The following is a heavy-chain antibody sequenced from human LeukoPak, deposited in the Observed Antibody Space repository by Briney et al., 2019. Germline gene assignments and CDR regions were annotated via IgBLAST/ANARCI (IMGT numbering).Heavy chain of an antibody. CDR2: INHSGST. CDR3: ARDCRDGYNLGFQDYYGMDV. CDR1: GGSFSGYY. D-gene: IGHD5-24*01. V-gene: IGHV4-34*01. J-gene: IGHJ6*02. Sequence: SETLSLTCAVYGGSFSGYYWSWIRQPPGKGLEWIGEINHSGSTNYNPSLKSRVTISVDTSKNQFSLKLSSVTAADTAVYYCARDCRDGYNLGFQDYYGMDVWGQGTTVTVSS.